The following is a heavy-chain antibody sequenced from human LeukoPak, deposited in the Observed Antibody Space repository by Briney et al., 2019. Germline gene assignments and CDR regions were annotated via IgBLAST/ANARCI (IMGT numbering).Heavy chain of an antibody. CDR2: MNPNSGNT. D-gene: IGHD3-16*01. CDR3: ARGGAYVSYYYMDV. V-gene: IGHV1-8*01. Sequence: AAVPVSCQASGYTFTSYDFDWVRQPTGQGLESMGWMNPNSGNTGYAQKFQGRVTMTRNTSISTAYMELSSLRCEDTAVYYCARGGAYVSYYYMDVWGKGTTVTVSS. CDR1: GYTFTSYD. J-gene: IGHJ6*03.